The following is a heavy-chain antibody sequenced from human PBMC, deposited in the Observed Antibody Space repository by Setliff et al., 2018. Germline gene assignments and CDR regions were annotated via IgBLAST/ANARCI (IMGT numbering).Heavy chain of an antibody. Sequence: GGSLRLSCAASGFTFSSYSINWVRQSPGKGLEWVSYISSSSSTIYYADSEKGRFTVSRNTAKNSLYQQMNSLGADEAAVYYCARSSAPIKRDYMDVWGKGTTVTVSS. CDR3: ARSSAPIKRDYMDV. D-gene: IGHD2-2*02. V-gene: IGHV3-48*01. CDR2: ISSSSSTI. J-gene: IGHJ6*03. CDR1: GFTFSSYS.